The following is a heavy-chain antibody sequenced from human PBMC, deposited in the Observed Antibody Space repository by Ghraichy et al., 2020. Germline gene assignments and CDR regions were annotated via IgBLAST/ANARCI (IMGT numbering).Heavy chain of an antibody. CDR2: IYYSGST. Sequence: SETLSLTCTVSGGSISSSSYYWGWIRQPPGKGLEWIGSIYYSGSTYYNPSLKSRVTISVDTSKNQFSLKLSSVTAADTAVYYCARRGDSIGQWLVREWNWFDPWGQGTLVTVSS. J-gene: IGHJ5*02. V-gene: IGHV4-39*01. CDR1: GGSISSSSYY. CDR3: ARRGDSIGQWLVREWNWFDP. D-gene: IGHD6-19*01.